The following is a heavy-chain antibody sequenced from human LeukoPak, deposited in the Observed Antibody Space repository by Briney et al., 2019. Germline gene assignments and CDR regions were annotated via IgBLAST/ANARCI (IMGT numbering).Heavy chain of an antibody. D-gene: IGHD6-25*01. Sequence: PSETLSLTCTVSGGSISSSSYYWGWIRQPPGKGLEWVSSISSSSSYIYYADSVKGRFTISRDNAKNSLYLQMNSLRAEDTAVYYCARDQRARYWGQGTLVTVSS. CDR3: ARDQRARY. J-gene: IGHJ4*02. CDR2: ISSSSSYI. V-gene: IGHV3-21*01. CDR1: GGSISSSS.